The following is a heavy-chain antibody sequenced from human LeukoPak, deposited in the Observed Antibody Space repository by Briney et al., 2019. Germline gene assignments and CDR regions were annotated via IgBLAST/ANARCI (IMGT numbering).Heavy chain of an antibody. Sequence: GGTLRLSRAASGFTFSSYAMHCVPEAPGKGLEWVAVISYDGSNKYYADSVKGRFTISRDNSKNTLYLQMNSLRAEDTAVYYCARGDYGDFLPDYWGQGTLVTVSS. CDR3: ARGDYGDFLPDY. CDR1: GFTFSSYA. J-gene: IGHJ4*02. CDR2: ISYDGSNK. D-gene: IGHD4-17*01. V-gene: IGHV3-30-3*01.